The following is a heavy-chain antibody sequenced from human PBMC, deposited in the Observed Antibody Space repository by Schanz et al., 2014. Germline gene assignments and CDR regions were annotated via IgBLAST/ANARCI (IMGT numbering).Heavy chain of an antibody. V-gene: IGHV1-8*01. Sequence: QVQLVQSGAEVKKPGASVKVSCKASGYNITSNDVTWVRQATGQGLEWMGWMNPNSGNTGYAQKFQGRVTMTRNTSISTAYMELSSLRSEDTAVYYCARLGTGMAVAGSVIGSYYDDMDVWGEGTTVTVSS. CDR2: MNPNSGNT. CDR1: GYNITSND. CDR3: ARLGTGMAVAGSVIGSYYDDMDV. D-gene: IGHD6-19*01. J-gene: IGHJ6*03.